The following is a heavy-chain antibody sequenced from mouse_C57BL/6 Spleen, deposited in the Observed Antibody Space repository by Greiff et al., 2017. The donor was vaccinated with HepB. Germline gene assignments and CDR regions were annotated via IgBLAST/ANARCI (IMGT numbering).Heavy chain of an antibody. CDR1: GYTFTSYW. D-gene: IGHD3-2*02. V-gene: IGHV1-50*01. Sequence: VQLKQSGAELVKPGASVKLSCKASGYTFTSYWMQWVKQRPGQGLEWIGEIDPSDSYTNYNQKFKGKATLTVDTSSSTAYMQLSSLTSEDSAVYYCARSGPPYAMDYWGQGTSVTVSS. CDR3: ARSGPPYAMDY. CDR2: IDPSDSYT. J-gene: IGHJ4*01.